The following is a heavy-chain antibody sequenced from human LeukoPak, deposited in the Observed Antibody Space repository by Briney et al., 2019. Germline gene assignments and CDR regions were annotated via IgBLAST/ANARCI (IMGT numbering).Heavy chain of an antibody. CDR3: AAPTMYYYDSIGLR. D-gene: IGHD3-22*01. J-gene: IGHJ4*02. CDR2: IVVGSGNT. Sequence: SVKVSCKASGFTFISSAMQWVRQARGQRLEWIGWIVVGSGNTNYAQKFQERVTITRDMSTSTAYMELSSLRSEDTAVYYCAAPTMYYYDSIGLRWGQGTLVTVSS. CDR1: GFTFISSA. V-gene: IGHV1-58*02.